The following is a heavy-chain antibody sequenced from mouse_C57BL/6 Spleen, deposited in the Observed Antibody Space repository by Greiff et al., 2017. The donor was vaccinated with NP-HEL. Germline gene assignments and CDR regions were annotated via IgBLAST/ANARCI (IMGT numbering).Heavy chain of an antibody. CDR2: INPYNGGT. V-gene: IGHV1-19*01. D-gene: IGHD2-5*01. CDR1: GYTFTDYY. J-gene: IGHJ3*01. Sequence: EVKLQESGPVLVKPGASVKMSCKASGYTFTDYYMNWVKQSHGKSLEWIGVINPYNGGTSYNQKFKGKATLTVDKSSSTAYMELNSLTSEDSAVYYCARKNYSNTWFAYWGQGTLVTVSA. CDR3: ARKNYSNTWFAY.